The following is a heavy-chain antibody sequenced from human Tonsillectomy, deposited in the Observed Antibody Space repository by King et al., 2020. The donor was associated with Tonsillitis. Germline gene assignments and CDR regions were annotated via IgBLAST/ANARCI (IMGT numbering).Heavy chain of an antibody. V-gene: IGHV3-23*04. CDR3: AKDRAVVTPNFFDY. Sequence: VQLVESGGGLVQPGGSLRLSCAASGFTFSTYALSWVRQAPGKGLEWVSAISGGGGGTFYADSVKGRFTIARDNSKNTPYLQMNSLRAEDTAVYYCAKDRAVVTPNFFDYWGQGSLVTVSS. J-gene: IGHJ4*02. CDR2: ISGGGGGT. D-gene: IGHD4-23*01. CDR1: GFTFSTYA.